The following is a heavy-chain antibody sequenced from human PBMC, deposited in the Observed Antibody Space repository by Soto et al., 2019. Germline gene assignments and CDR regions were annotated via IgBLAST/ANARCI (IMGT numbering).Heavy chain of an antibody. CDR1: GGSISSYY. CDR3: ARRNSGYDLHYYYYYYMDV. Sequence: SETLSLTCTVSGGSISSYYWSWIRQPPGKGLEWIGYIYYSGSTNYNPSLKSRVTISVDTSKNQFSLKLSSVTAADTAVYYCARRNSGYDLHYYYYYYMDVWGKGTTVTVSS. CDR2: IYYSGST. V-gene: IGHV4-59*08. D-gene: IGHD5-12*01. J-gene: IGHJ6*03.